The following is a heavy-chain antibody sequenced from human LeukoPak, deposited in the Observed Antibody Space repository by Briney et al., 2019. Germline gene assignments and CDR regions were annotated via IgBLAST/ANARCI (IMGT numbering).Heavy chain of an antibody. CDR1: GGSISSGTYY. Sequence: SETLSLTCTVSGGSISSGTYYWGWVRQPPGKELEWIGSIYYSGSTSYNPPLKSRVTISVDTSKNQFSLKLDSVTAADTAVYYCARNTSDSGTSYFDYWGQGTLVTVSS. CDR3: ARNTSDSGTSYFDY. J-gene: IGHJ4*02. CDR2: IYYSGST. V-gene: IGHV4-39*01. D-gene: IGHD1-26*01.